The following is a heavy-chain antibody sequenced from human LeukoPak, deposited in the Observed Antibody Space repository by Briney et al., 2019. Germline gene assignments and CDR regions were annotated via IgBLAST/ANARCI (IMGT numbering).Heavy chain of an antibody. V-gene: IGHV3-21*01. CDR1: GFTFSSYS. CDR2: ISSSSSYI. CDR3: ARAQVKKIAKVAFDI. Sequence: SPGGSLRLSCAASGFTFSSYSMNWVRQAPGKGLEWVSSISSSSSYIYYADSVKGRFTISRDNAKNSLYLQMNSLRAEDTAVYYCARAQVKKIAKVAFDIWGQGTMVTVSS. D-gene: IGHD2-21*01. J-gene: IGHJ3*02.